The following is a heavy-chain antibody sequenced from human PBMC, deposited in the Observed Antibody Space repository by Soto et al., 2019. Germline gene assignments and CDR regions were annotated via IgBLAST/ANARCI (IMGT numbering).Heavy chain of an antibody. CDR1: GFIFSGSG. J-gene: IGHJ5*01. D-gene: IGHD3-22*01. Sequence: QVQLVESGGGVVQPGRSLRLTCAASGFIFSGSGMHWVRQAPGKGLEWVALVSNDGIRKYYGDSVKGRFTISRDNAENTLYLQMNGMGAEDTAVYYCARWVGVSMYDNSGKYDSWGQGTLVTVSS. CDR3: ARWVGVSMYDNSGKYDS. V-gene: IGHV3-30*03. CDR2: VSNDGIRK.